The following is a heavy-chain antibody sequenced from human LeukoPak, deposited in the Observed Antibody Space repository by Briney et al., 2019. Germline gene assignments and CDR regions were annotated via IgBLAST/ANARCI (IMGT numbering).Heavy chain of an antibody. J-gene: IGHJ6*02. CDR1: GGSISGDGYH. V-gene: IGHV4-39*01. CDR3: ARTSHSGYMVRGVLYYGMDV. D-gene: IGHD3-10*01. CDR2: IHYSGST. Sequence: PSETLSLTCSVSGGSISGDGYHWGCLRRPPGKVLQWIGSIHYSGSTCYKTSLKSRVTIDVDTSKNQFSLKLSSVTAADTAVYYCARTSHSGYMVRGVLYYGMDVWGQGTTVTVSS.